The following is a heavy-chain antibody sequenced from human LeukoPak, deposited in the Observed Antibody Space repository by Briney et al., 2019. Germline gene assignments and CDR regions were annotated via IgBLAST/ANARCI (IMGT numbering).Heavy chain of an antibody. D-gene: IGHD1-26*01. CDR2: INPNSGGT. CDR3: ARVGIVGAFRTPKNPLDY. J-gene: IGHJ4*02. CDR1: GYTFTGYY. Sequence: GASVKVSCKASGYTFTGYYMHWVRQAPGQGLEWMGWINPNSGGTNYAQKFQGRVTMTRDTSISTAYMELSRLRSDDTAVYYCARVGIVGAFRTPKNPLDYWGQGTLVTISS. V-gene: IGHV1-2*02.